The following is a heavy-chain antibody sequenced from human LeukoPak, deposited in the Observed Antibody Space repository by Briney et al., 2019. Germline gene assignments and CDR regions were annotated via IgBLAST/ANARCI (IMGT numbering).Heavy chain of an antibody. J-gene: IGHJ4*02. CDR1: GGSISSYY. Sequence: ASETLSLTCTVSGGSISSYYWSWIRQPAGKGLEWIGRIYTSGSTNYNPSLKSRVTMSVDTSKNQFSLKLSSVTAADTAVYYCARQGSSGLYGHWAQGTLGTVSS. V-gene: IGHV4-4*07. D-gene: IGHD3-22*01. CDR3: ARQGSSGLYGH. CDR2: IYTSGST.